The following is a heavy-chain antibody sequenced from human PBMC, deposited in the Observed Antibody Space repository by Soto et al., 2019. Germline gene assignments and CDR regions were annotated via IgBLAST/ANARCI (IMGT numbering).Heavy chain of an antibody. CDR3: ARGRDGDY. CDR2: ISAHNGNT. CDR1: GYAFTTYG. J-gene: IGHJ4*02. Sequence: QVHLVQSGAEVKKPGASVKVSCKGSGYAFTTYGITWVRQAPGQGLEWMGWISAHNGNTNYAQKLQGRVTVTRDTSTNTDYLGLRSLRSDDTAVYYCARGRDGDYCGQGALVTVSS. D-gene: IGHD6-6*01. V-gene: IGHV1-18*01.